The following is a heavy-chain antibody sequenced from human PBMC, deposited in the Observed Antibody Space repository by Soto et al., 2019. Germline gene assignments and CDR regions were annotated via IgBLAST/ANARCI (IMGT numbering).Heavy chain of an antibody. J-gene: IGHJ6*02. Sequence: GESLILSCAASGFTFSSYGMHWVRQAPGKGLEWVAVISYDGSNKYYADSVKGRFTISRDNSKNTLYLQMNSLGAEDTAVYYCAKDREEESSFHHYYYYGMDGWGQGTTVTVS. D-gene: IGHD6-13*01. CDR2: ISYDGSNK. CDR1: GFTFSSYG. CDR3: AKDREEESSFHHYYYYGMDG. V-gene: IGHV3-30*18.